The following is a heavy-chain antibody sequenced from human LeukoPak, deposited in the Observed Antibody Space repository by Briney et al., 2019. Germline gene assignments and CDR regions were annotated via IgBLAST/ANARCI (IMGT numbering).Heavy chain of an antibody. D-gene: IGHD1-26*01. V-gene: IGHV1-46*01. J-gene: IGHJ5*02. Sequence: ASVKVSCKASGYSFTSYYMHWVRQAPGQGLEWMGLINPSGSSTTYAQRFQGRVTMTRDISTSTDYMELTSLTSDDTAMYYCARDNSVGETAWWFDPWGQGTLVTVSS. CDR2: INPSGSST. CDR1: GYSFTSYY. CDR3: ARDNSVGETAWWFDP.